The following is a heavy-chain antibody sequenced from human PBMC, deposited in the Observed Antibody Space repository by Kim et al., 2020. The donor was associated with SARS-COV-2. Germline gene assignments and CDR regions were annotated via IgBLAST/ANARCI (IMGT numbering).Heavy chain of an antibody. D-gene: IGHD4-4*01. CDR3: AKDQHSMTWSYYFDS. Sequence: GGSLRLSCAATGFTFSSYAMSWVRQSPGKGLEWLSGIVGSGGSTYYADSVKGRFTISRDNSKNTLFLQMSGLRAEDTALYYCAKDQHSMTWSYYFDSWG. CDR1: GFTFSSYA. J-gene: IGHJ4*01. CDR2: IVGSGGST. V-gene: IGHV3-23*01.